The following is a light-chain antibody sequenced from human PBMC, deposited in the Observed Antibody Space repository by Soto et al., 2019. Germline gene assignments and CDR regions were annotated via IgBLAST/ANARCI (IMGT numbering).Light chain of an antibody. CDR2: DAS. Sequence: ELVLTQSPATLSLSPGERATLSCRASQSVSSYLAWYQQKPGQAPRLLIYDASNRATGIPARFSGSGSGTDFTLTISSLEPEDGAVYYCQQRSNWPRTFGGGTKVEIK. J-gene: IGKJ4*01. CDR1: QSVSSY. V-gene: IGKV3-11*01. CDR3: QQRSNWPRT.